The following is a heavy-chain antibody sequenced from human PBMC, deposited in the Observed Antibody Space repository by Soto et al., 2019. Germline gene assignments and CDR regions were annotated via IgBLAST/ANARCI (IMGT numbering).Heavy chain of an antibody. V-gene: IGHV4-30-4*01. J-gene: IGHJ4*02. CDR2: VSYDGRT. Sequence: SETLSLTCTVSGDSISSDGDYFRSWIRQPPGKGLESIGYVSYDGRTYYNSSLKSRMSISIDTSQNQFSLKLSSVTAADTAVYYCARGAYGVAVLYWGQGTLVTVSS. D-gene: IGHD4-17*01. CDR1: GDSISSDGDYF. CDR3: ARGAYGVAVLY.